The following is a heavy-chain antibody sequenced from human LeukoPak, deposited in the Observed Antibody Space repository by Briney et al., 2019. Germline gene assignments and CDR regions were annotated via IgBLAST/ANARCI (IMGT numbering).Heavy chain of an antibody. CDR1: GGSFSGYY. V-gene: IGHV4-34*01. CDR3: ARGTRTYYYDSSGYYYQGAFDI. Sequence: SETLSLTCAVYGGSFSGYYWSWIRQPPGKGLEWIGEINHSGSTNYNPSLKSRVTISVDTSKNQFSLKLSSVTAADTAVYYCARGTRTYYYDSSGYYYQGAFDIWGQGTMVTVSS. CDR2: INHSGST. J-gene: IGHJ3*02. D-gene: IGHD3-22*01.